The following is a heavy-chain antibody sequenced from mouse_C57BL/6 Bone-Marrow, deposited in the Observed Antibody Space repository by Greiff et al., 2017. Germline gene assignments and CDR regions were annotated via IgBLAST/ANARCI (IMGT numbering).Heavy chain of an antibody. V-gene: IGHV1-80*01. CDR3: ARDWDYFDY. CDR1: GYAFSTYW. D-gene: IGHD4-1*01. CDR2: IYPGDGDT. Sequence: VKLVASGAELVKPGASVQISCKVSGYAFSTYWMNWVKQRPGKGLEWLGQIYPGDGDTNYNGKFKGKATLTADKSSRTAYMPLSSLTSEDSAVYFCARDWDYFDYWGQGTTLTVSS. J-gene: IGHJ2*01.